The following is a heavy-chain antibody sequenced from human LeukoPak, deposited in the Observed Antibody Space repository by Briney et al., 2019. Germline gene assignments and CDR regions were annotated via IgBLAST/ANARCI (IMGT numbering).Heavy chain of an antibody. Sequence: PSETLSPTCTVSGGSISSYYWSWIRQPPGKGLEWIGYIYYSGSTNYNPSLKSRVTMSVDTSKTQFSLKLSSVTAADTAVYYCASYDYGGNAYYFDFWGRGTLVTVSS. V-gene: IGHV4-59*01. D-gene: IGHD4-23*01. CDR3: ASYDYGGNAYYFDF. J-gene: IGHJ4*02. CDR1: GGSISSYY. CDR2: IYYSGST.